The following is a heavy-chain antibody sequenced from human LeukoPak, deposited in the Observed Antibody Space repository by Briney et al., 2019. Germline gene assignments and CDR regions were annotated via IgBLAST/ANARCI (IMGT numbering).Heavy chain of an antibody. Sequence: TGGSLRLSCAASGFTFSSNAMTWVRQAPGKGLEWVSTISGSGVATYYADSVRGRFTISRDNSKNTLYLQMNSLRAEDTAVYYCARDESLLRLGTPTSWGQGTLVTVSS. CDR3: ARDESLLRLGTPTS. V-gene: IGHV3-23*01. CDR2: ISGSGVAT. CDR1: GFTFSSNA. J-gene: IGHJ5*02. D-gene: IGHD3-16*01.